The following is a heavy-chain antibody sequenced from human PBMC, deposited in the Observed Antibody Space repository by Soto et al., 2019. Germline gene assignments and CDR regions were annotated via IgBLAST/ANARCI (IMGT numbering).Heavy chain of an antibody. CDR3: AKGLPERRSAYYRYNWFDP. Sequence: EVQLLESGGGSVQPGKSLGLSCAASGFTFSSYAMSWVRQAPGKGLEWVSVISGSGGSTYYADSVKDRFTISRDNSKNTLYLQMNNLRAEDTAVYYCAKGLPERRSAYYRYNWFDPWGQGTLVTVSS. V-gene: IGHV3-23*01. CDR2: ISGSGGST. CDR1: GFTFSSYA. D-gene: IGHD3-3*01. J-gene: IGHJ5*02.